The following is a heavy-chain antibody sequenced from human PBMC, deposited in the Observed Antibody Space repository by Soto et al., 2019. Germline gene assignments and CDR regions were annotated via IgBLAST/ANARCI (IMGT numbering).Heavy chain of an antibody. J-gene: IGHJ6*02. CDR3: ARADYDFWSGYSYPYYYYGMDV. CDR2: IYYSGST. CDR1: GGSISSYY. D-gene: IGHD3-3*01. V-gene: IGHV4-59*01. Sequence: PSETLSLTCTVSGGSISSYYWSWIRQPPGKGLEWIGYIYYSGSTNYNPSLKSRVTISVDTSKNQFSLKLSSVTAADTAVYYCARADYDFWSGYSYPYYYYGMDVWGQGTTVTVSS.